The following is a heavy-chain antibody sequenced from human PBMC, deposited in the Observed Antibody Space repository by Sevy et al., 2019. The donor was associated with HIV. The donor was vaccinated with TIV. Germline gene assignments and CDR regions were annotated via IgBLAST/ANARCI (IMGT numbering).Heavy chain of an antibody. J-gene: IGHJ4*02. CDR2: LSYDGSQK. V-gene: IGHV3-30*18. Sequence: GGSLRLSCAASGFTFSSHGMHWVRLAPVKGLEWVAILSYDGSQKYYADSIKDRFTISRDNSKNTLYLQMNSLRPEDTAIYYCAKEGMASGPTLLWFAELLYHFDFWGQGTLVTVSS. D-gene: IGHD3-10*01. CDR3: AKEGMASGPTLLWFAELLYHFDF. CDR1: GFTFSSHG.